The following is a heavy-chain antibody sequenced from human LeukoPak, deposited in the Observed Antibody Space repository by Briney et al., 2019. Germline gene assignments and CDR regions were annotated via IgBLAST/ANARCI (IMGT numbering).Heavy chain of an antibody. J-gene: IGHJ4*02. CDR3: ARDRLAAAGFDY. D-gene: IGHD6-13*01. Sequence: SETLSLTCAVSGYSISSGYYWGWIRQPPGKGLEWIGSIYHSGSTYYNPSLKSRVTISVDTSKNQFSLKLGSVTAADTAVYYCARDRLAAAGFDYWGQGTLVTVSS. CDR1: GYSISSGYY. V-gene: IGHV4-38-2*02. CDR2: IYHSGST.